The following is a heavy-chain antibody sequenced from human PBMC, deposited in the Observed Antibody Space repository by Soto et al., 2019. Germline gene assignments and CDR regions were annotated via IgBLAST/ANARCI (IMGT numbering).Heavy chain of an antibody. CDR3: ASGGWGYSYGVGY. V-gene: IGHV3-33*01. CDR1: GFTFSSYG. CDR2: IWYDGSNK. Sequence: PGGSLKLSCAASGFTFSSYGMHWVRQAPGKGLEWVAVIWYDGSNKYYADSVKGRFTISRDNSKNTLYLQMNSLRAEDTAVYYCASGGWGYSYGVGYWGQGTLVNVSS. D-gene: IGHD5-18*01. J-gene: IGHJ4*02.